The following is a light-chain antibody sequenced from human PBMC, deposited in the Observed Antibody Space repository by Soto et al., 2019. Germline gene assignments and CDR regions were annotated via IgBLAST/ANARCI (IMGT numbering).Light chain of an antibody. J-gene: IGKJ1*01. V-gene: IGKV1-5*03. CDR3: QQYNSSSRT. CDR2: KAS. CDR1: QSISSS. Sequence: DIQMTQSPSTLSASVGDRVTITCRASQSISSSLAWYQQKPGKAPNLLIYKASSLDSGVPSRFSGSGTGTEFTLTISSLQPDDFATYYCQQYNSSSRTFGQGTKVDIK.